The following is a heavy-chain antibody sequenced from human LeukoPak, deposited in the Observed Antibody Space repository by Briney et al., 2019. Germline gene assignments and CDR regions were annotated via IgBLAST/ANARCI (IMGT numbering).Heavy chain of an antibody. CDR3: ARERNCSNYFVYFQH. D-gene: IGHD4-11*01. CDR1: GGSISSGSYY. J-gene: IGHJ1*01. Sequence: PSEALSLTCTVSGGSISSGSYYWSWIRQPAGKGLEWIGRIYTSGSTNYNPSLKSRVTISVDTSKNQFSLKLSSVTAADTAVYYCARERNCSNYFVYFQHWGQGTLVTVSS. CDR2: IYTSGST. V-gene: IGHV4-61*02.